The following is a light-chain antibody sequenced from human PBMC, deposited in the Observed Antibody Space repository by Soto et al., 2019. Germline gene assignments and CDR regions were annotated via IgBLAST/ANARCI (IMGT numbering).Light chain of an antibody. Sequence: AIRMTQSPSSFSASTGDRVTITCRASRGISSHLAWYQVKPGKAPRLLIYTASYLESGVPSRFSGSGSGTDFTLTISSLQSEDFGVYYCQQYFSYPLTFGGGTKVEIK. CDR3: QQYFSYPLT. J-gene: IGKJ4*01. CDR1: RGISSH. V-gene: IGKV1-8*01. CDR2: TAS.